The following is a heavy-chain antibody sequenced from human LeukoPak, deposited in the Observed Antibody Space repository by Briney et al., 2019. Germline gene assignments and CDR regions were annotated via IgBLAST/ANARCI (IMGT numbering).Heavy chain of an antibody. CDR1: GFTFSSYG. D-gene: IGHD1-26*01. CDR2: ISAGGDLT. J-gene: IGHJ4*02. V-gene: IGHV3-23*01. Sequence: GGSLRLSCAASGFTFSSYGMSWVRQAPGKGLEWVAAISAGGDLTNYADSVKGRFTISRDSSKNMLYVQMNSLRAEDTAIYYCAKGLISSATYFSYFDYWGQGTLVTVSP. CDR3: AKGLISSATYFSYFDY.